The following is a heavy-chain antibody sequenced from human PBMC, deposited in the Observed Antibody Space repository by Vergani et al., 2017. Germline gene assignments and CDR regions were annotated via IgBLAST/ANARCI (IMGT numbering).Heavy chain of an antibody. CDR3: ARVAPSNSEVTPTAFDV. D-gene: IGHD1-1*01. Sequence: QVQLVQSGAELKKPGASVSVSCKASSHTFQTYGISWVRQAPGQGLEWMAWIRPYTGHTIYAQKFQDRVTMTADTSTNTAYMELRSLRSDDTAVYFCARVAPSNSEVTPTAFDVWGQGTMVTVSS. V-gene: IGHV1-18*01. CDR1: SHTFQTYG. CDR2: IRPYTGHT. J-gene: IGHJ3*01.